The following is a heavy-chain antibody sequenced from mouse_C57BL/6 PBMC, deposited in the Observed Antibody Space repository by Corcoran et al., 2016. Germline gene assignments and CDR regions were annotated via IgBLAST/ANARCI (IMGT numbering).Heavy chain of an antibody. D-gene: IGHD1-1*01. V-gene: IGHV9-3*01. CDR2: INTYSGVP. CDR3: ARNYGSPWWYFDV. CDR1: GYTFTTYG. J-gene: IGHJ1*03. Sequence: QIQLVQSGPELKKPGETVKISCKASGYTFTTYGMSWVKQAPGKGLKWMGWINTYSGVPTYADDFKGRFAFSLETSASTAYLQINNLKNEDTATYFCARNYGSPWWYFDVWGTGTTVTVSS.